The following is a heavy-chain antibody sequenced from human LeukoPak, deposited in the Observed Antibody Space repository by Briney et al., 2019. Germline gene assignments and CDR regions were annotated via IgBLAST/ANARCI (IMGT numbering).Heavy chain of an antibody. D-gene: IGHD1-26*01. CDR2: INPSGGST. J-gene: IGHJ4*02. V-gene: IGHV1-46*01. CDR1: GYTFTSYY. CDR3: ARDLVGATLY. Sequence: ASVKVSCKASGYTFTSYYMHWVRQAPGQGLEWMGIINPSGGSTSYAQKLQGRVTMTTDTSTSTAYMELRSLRSDDTAVYYCARDLVGATLYWGQGTLVTVSS.